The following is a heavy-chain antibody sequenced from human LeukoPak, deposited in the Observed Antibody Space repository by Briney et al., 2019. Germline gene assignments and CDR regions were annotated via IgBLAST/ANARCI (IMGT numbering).Heavy chain of an antibody. V-gene: IGHV3-48*03. J-gene: IGHJ4*02. CDR2: ISYNGRSI. D-gene: IGHD3-10*01. CDR1: GFMFSTYE. CDR3: VKLVGVGELFWGHFLEDF. Sequence: GGSLRLSCAASGFMFSTYEMNWVRQAPGKGLEWLSYISYNGRSIYYADSVKGRFTISRDNAKNSLYLQMNSLRAEDTAVYYCVKLVGVGELFWGHFLEDFWGQGTLVTVSS.